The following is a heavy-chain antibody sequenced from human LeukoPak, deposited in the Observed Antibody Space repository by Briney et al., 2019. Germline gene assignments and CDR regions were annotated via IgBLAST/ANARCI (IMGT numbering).Heavy chain of an antibody. D-gene: IGHD5-18*01. CDR2: INWNGGST. CDR1: GFTFSSYW. J-gene: IGHJ4*02. V-gene: IGHV3-20*04. Sequence: GGSLRLSCAASGFTFSSYWMSWVRQAPGKGLEWVSGINWNGGSTGYADSVKGRFTISRDNAKNSLYLQMNSLRAEDTALYYCARSRRYSYADYWGQGTLVTVSS. CDR3: ARSRRYSYADY.